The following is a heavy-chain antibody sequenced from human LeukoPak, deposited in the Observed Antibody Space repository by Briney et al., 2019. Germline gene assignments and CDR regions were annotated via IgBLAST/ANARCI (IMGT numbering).Heavy chain of an antibody. CDR2: ISSSGSTI. D-gene: IGHD1-26*01. V-gene: IGHV3-48*03. CDR1: GFTFSSYE. Sequence: GGSLRLSCAASGFTFSSYEMNWVRQAPGKGLEWVSYISSSGSTIYYADSVKGRFTISRDNAKNSLYLQMNSLRAEDTAVYYCARAVGGSYPSYYYYYMDVWGKGTTVTVSS. J-gene: IGHJ6*03. CDR3: ARAVGGSYPSYYYYYMDV.